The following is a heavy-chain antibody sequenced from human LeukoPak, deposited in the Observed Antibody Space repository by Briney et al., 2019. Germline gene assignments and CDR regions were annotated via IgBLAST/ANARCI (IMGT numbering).Heavy chain of an antibody. J-gene: IGHJ4*02. CDR1: GFTFSSSA. CDR3: AKFSPYGGNSY. CDR2: ISGNGAGT. Sequence: PGRSLRLSCAASGFTFSSSAMSWVRQAPGKGLEWVSAISGNGAGTYYADSAKGRFTISRDNSKNTLYLQMNSLRVEDTAVYYCAKFSPYGGNSYWGQGTLVTVSS. V-gene: IGHV3-23*01. D-gene: IGHD4-23*01.